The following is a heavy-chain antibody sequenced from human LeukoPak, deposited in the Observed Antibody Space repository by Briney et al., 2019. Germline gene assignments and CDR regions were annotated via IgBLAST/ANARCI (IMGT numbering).Heavy chain of an antibody. CDR2: IYYSGST. CDR3: ARDGRLGYYMDV. CDR1: GGSISSYY. J-gene: IGHJ6*03. D-gene: IGHD6-25*01. Sequence: SETLSLTCTVSGGSISSYYWSWIRQPPGKGLEWIGYIYYSGSTNYNPSLKSRVTISVDTSKNQFPLKLSSVTAADTAVYYCARDGRLGYYMDVWGKGTTVTVSS. V-gene: IGHV4-59*12.